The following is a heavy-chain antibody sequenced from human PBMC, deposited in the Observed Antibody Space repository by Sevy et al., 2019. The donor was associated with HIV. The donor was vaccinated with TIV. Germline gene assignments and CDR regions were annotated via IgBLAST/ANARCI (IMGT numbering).Heavy chain of an antibody. Sequence: GGSLRLSCAASGFTFSSYSMNWVRQAPGRGLEWISYMSSSSSAIYYADSLNGRFTISRENSKNSLYLQMNSLRDEDTAVYYCSSEHWQLNADDAFDIWGQGTMVTVSS. CDR1: GFTFSSYS. D-gene: IGHD1-1*01. V-gene: IGHV3-48*02. CDR3: SSEHWQLNADDAFDI. J-gene: IGHJ3*02. CDR2: MSSSSSAI.